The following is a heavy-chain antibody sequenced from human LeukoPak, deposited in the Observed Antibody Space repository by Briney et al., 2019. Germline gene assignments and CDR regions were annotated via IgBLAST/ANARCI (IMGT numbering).Heavy chain of an antibody. D-gene: IGHD3-22*01. J-gene: IGHJ4*02. CDR2: INPNSGGT. Sequence: ASVKVSCKASGYTFTGYYMHWVRQAPGQGLGWMGWINPNSGGTNYAQKFQGRVTMTRDTSISTAYMELSRLRSDDTAVYYCARGGGRGSGYYLYYFDYWGQGTLVTVSS. V-gene: IGHV1-2*02. CDR1: GYTFTGYY. CDR3: ARGGGRGSGYYLYYFDY.